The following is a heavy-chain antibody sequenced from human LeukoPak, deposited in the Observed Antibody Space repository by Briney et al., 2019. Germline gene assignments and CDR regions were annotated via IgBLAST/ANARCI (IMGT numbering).Heavy chain of an antibody. CDR3: ARDHTGSKQQLIPDH. V-gene: IGHV1-8*01. CDR1: VYTFTSYD. CDR2: MNPNSGNT. Sequence: GASVKVSCKSTVYTFTSYDINWVRQATGQGLEWMGWMNPNSGNTGYAQKFQGRVTMTRNTSISTAYVELSSLRSDDTAVYYCARDHTGSKQQLIPDHWGQGTLVTVSS. D-gene: IGHD6-13*01. J-gene: IGHJ5*02.